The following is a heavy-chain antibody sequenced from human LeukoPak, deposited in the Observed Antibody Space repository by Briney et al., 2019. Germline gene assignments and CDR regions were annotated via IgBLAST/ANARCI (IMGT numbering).Heavy chain of an antibody. CDR2: INPSSGGT. D-gene: IGHD4-23*01. CDR1: GYTFTGYY. CDR3: ARALYGGNRDY. Sequence: ASVKVSFTASGYTFTGYYMHWVRQAPGQGLEWMGRINPSSGGTNYAQKFQGRVTMTRDTSISTAYMEPSRLRSDDTAVYYCARALYGGNRDYWGQGTLVTVSS. V-gene: IGHV1-2*06. J-gene: IGHJ4*02.